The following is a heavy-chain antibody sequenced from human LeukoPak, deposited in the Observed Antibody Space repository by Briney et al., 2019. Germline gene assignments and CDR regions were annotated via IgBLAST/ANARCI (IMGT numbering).Heavy chain of an antibody. J-gene: IGHJ6*02. CDR3: ARDGGTGIVGASGGMDV. V-gene: IGHV3-30*03. CDR1: RFTFSNYG. CDR2: ISYDGSNK. D-gene: IGHD1-26*01. Sequence: GGSLRLSCAASRFTFSNYGMHWVRQAPGKGLEWVAVISYDGSNKYYADSVKGRFTISRDNSENTLYLQMNSLRAEDTAVYYCARDGGTGIVGASGGMDVWGQGTTVTVPS.